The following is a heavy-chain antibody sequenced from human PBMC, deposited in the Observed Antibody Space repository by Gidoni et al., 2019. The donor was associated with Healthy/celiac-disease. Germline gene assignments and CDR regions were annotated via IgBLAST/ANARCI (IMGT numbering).Heavy chain of an antibody. CDR3: ARVIVAYCGGDCYSPDAFDI. J-gene: IGHJ3*02. D-gene: IGHD2-21*02. Sequence: EVQLVESGGGLVQPGGSLRLSCDAYGFTFGSYWMSWVRQAPGKGLEWVANIRQDGSDKYYVDSLKCRFTISRDNAKNSLYLQMNSLRAEDTAVYYCARVIVAYCGGDCYSPDAFDIWGQGTMVTVSS. CDR1: GFTFGSYW. CDR2: IRQDGSDK. V-gene: IGHV3-7*03.